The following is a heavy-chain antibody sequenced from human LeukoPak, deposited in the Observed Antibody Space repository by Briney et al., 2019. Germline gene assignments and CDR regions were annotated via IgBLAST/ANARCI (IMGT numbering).Heavy chain of an antibody. CDR1: GFTVSSSY. V-gene: IGHV3-53*01. CDR2: IYSGGIT. CDR3: ARGLFYYHSGGPHPFDY. Sequence: GGSLRLSCAASGFTVSSSYMSWVRQAPGKGLEWVSIIYSGGITYYADSVKGRFTISRDNSKNTLYLQMNSLRAEDTAVYHCARGLFYYHSGGPHPFDYWGQGTLVTVSS. D-gene: IGHD3-22*01. J-gene: IGHJ4*02.